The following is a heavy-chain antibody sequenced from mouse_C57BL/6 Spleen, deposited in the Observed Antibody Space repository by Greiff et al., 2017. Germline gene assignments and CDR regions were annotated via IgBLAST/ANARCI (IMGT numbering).Heavy chain of an antibody. CDR2: INPNNGGT. V-gene: IGHV1-22*01. J-gene: IGHJ4*01. Sequence: DVQLQESGPELVKPGASVKMSCKASGYTFTDYNMHWVKQSHGKSLEWIGYINPNNGGTSYNQKFKGKATLTVNKSSSTAYMELRSLTSEDSAVYYCASGYDYDGRYYAMDYWGQGTSVTVSS. D-gene: IGHD2-4*01. CDR1: GYTFTDYN. CDR3: ASGYDYDGRYYAMDY.